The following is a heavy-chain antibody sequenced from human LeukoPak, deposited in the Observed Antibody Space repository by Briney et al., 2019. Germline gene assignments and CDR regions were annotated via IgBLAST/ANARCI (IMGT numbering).Heavy chain of an antibody. V-gene: IGHV4-34*01. CDR1: GGTFSDYY. J-gene: IGHJ4*02. D-gene: IGHD3-22*01. CDR2: INHSGST. CDR3: ARVGHFDSSSYYIAY. Sequence: PSQTLSLTCAVYGGTFSDYYWSWIRQPPGKGLEWIGEINHSGSTNYNPSLESRVTISVDTSKNQFSLKLTSVTAADTAVYYCARVGHFDSSSYYIAYWGQGTLVTVSS.